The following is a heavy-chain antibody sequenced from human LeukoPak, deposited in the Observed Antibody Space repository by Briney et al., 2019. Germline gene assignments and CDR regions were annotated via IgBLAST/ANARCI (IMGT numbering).Heavy chain of an antibody. Sequence: GGSLRLSCAASGFTFSSYSMNWVRQAPGKGLEWVSYISSSSSTIYYADSVKGRFTISRDNSKNTLYLQMNSLRAEDTAVYYCAKDFRAKSGSGSYGWFDPWGQGTLVTVSS. CDR3: AKDFRAKSGSGSYGWFDP. CDR1: GFTFSSYS. J-gene: IGHJ5*02. D-gene: IGHD3-10*01. CDR2: ISSSSSTI. V-gene: IGHV3-48*01.